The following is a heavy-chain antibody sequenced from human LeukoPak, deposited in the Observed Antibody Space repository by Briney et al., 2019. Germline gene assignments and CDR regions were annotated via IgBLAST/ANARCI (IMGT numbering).Heavy chain of an antibody. CDR2: IIPILGIA. CDR3: AKDEGLYRGVESFHN. D-gene: IGHD3-10*01. V-gene: IGHV1-69*04. CDR1: GGTFSSYA. Sequence: SVKVSCKASGGTFSSYAISWVRQAPGQGLEWMGRIIPILGIANYAQKFQGRVTITADKSTSTAYMELSSLRSEDTAVYYCAKDEGLYRGVESFHNWGQGTLVTVSS. J-gene: IGHJ1*01.